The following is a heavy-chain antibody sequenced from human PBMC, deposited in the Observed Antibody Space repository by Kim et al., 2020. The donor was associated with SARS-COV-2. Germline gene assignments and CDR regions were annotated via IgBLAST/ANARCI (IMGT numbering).Heavy chain of an antibody. V-gene: IGHV1-69*13. Sequence: SVKVSCKASGGTFSSYAISWVRQAPGQGLEWMGGIIPIFGTANYAQKFQGRVTITADESTSTAYMELSSLRSEDTAVYYCARTWWERGGSGRPNYYYYGMDVWGQGNTVTVSS. D-gene: IGHD1-26*01. CDR3: ARTWWERGGSGRPNYYYYGMDV. CDR1: GGTFSSYA. J-gene: IGHJ6*02. CDR2: IIPIFGTA.